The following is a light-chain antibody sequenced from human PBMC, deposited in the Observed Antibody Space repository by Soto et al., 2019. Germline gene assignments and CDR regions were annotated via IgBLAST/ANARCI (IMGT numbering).Light chain of an antibody. J-gene: IGKJ4*01. CDR2: AAS. V-gene: IGKV1-39*01. CDR3: QQSYSTPLT. CDR1: QSISSY. Sequence: DIEMTQSPSSLSASVGDRVTITCRASQSISSYLNWYQQKPGKAPKLLIYAASSLQSGVTSRFTGSGSGTDFTLTISSLQPEDFATYYCQQSYSTPLTFGGRTRVEIK.